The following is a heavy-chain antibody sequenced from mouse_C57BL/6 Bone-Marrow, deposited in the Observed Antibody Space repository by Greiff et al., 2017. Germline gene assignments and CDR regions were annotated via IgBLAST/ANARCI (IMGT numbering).Heavy chain of an antibody. V-gene: IGHV5-6*01. Sequence: DVQLVESGGDLVKPGGSLKLSCAASGFTFSSYGMSWVRQTPDKRLEWVATISSGGSYTYYPDSVKGRFTISRDNAKNTLYLQMSSLKSEDTAMYYCASPGAMDYWGQGTSVTVSS. D-gene: IGHD4-1*01. CDR3: ASPGAMDY. J-gene: IGHJ4*01. CDR2: ISSGGSYT. CDR1: GFTFSSYG.